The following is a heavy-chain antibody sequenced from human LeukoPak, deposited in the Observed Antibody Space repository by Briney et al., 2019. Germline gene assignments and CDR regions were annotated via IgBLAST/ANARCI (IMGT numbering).Heavy chain of an antibody. CDR2: IIPIFGTA. V-gene: IGHV1-69*06. CDR1: RGTFSSYA. J-gene: IGHJ4*02. D-gene: IGHD4-17*01. CDR3: AREGTYGDYVLDY. Sequence: GASVKVSCKASRGTFSSYAISWVRQAPGQGLEWMGGIIPIFGTANYAQKFQGRVTITADKSTSTAYMELSSLRSEDTAVYYCAREGTYGDYVLDYWGQGTLVTVSS.